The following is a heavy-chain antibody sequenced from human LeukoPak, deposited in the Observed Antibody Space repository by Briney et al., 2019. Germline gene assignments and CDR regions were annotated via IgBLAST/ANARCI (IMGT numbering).Heavy chain of an antibody. Sequence: PSETLSLTCTVSGGSIRGYFWTWIRQPPGKGLEWIGYIYYSGSANYNPSLKSRVTISVDTSKNQFSLKLSSVTAADTAVYYCARVERYCTNVCVAFDIWGQGTMVTVSS. V-gene: IGHV4-59*01. CDR1: GGSIRGYF. D-gene: IGHD2-8*01. CDR2: IYYSGSA. CDR3: ARVERYCTNVCVAFDI. J-gene: IGHJ3*02.